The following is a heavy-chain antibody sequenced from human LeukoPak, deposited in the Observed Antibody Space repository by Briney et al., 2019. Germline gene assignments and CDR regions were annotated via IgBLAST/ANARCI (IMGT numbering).Heavy chain of an antibody. V-gene: IGHV1-8*01. CDR3: ARAVDTAMAVDY. CDR2: MNPNSGNT. Sequence: ASVKVSCKASGYTFTSYDINWVRQATGQGLEWMGWMNPNSGNTGYAQKFQGRVTMTRNTSISTAYMELSSLRSEDTAVYYCARAVDTAMAVDYWGQGTLVTVSS. D-gene: IGHD5-18*01. CDR1: GYTFTSYD. J-gene: IGHJ4*02.